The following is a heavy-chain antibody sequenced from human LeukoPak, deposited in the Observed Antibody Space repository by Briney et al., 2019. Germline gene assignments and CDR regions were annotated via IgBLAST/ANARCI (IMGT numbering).Heavy chain of an antibody. D-gene: IGHD6-19*01. CDR3: ARGSSSGWYPFPFDY. CDR1: GGSFSGYC. V-gene: IGHV4-34*01. CDR2: INHSGST. Sequence: SETLSLTCAVYGGSFSGYCWSWIRQPPGKGLEWIGEINHSGSTNYNPSLKSRVTISVDTSKNQFSLKLSSVTAADTAVYYCARGSSSGWYPFPFDYWGQGTLVTVSS. J-gene: IGHJ4*02.